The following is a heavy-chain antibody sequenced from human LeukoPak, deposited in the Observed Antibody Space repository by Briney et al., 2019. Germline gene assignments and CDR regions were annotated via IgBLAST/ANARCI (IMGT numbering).Heavy chain of an antibody. CDR2: ITRSSYI. Sequence: GGSLRLSCAASGFTFSTYSMNWVRQAPGKGLEWVSSITRSSYIYYADSVKGRFTISRDNAKNSLYLQMNSLRAEDTAVYYCASALAAAWEPWGQGTLVTVSS. V-gene: IGHV3-21*01. CDR3: ASALAAAWEP. J-gene: IGHJ5*02. CDR1: GFTFSTYS. D-gene: IGHD6-13*01.